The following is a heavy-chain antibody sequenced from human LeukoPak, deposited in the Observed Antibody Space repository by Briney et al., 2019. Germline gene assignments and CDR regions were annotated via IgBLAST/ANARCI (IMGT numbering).Heavy chain of an antibody. CDR3: ARTNYYYYMDV. CDR1: GGSISSSSYY. Sequence: PSETLSLTCTVSGGSISSSSYYWGWIRQPPGKGPEWIGSIYYSGSTYYNPSLKSRVTISVDTSKNQFSLKLSSVTAADTAVYYCARTNYYYYMDVWGKGTTVTVSS. CDR2: IYYSGST. J-gene: IGHJ6*03. V-gene: IGHV4-39*01.